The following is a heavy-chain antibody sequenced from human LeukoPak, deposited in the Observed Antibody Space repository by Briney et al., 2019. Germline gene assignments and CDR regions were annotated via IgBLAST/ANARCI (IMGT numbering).Heavy chain of an antibody. Sequence: GASVKVSCKASGGTFSSYAIRWVRQAPGQGLEWMGGIIPIFGTANYAQKFQGRVTITTDESTSTAYMELSSLRSEDTAVYYCARDLRWGAIGDCSSTSCYPNWDYWGQGTLVTVSS. V-gene: IGHV1-69*05. CDR1: GGTFSSYA. CDR3: ARDLRWGAIGDCSSTSCYPNWDY. CDR2: IIPIFGTA. D-gene: IGHD2-2*01. J-gene: IGHJ4*02.